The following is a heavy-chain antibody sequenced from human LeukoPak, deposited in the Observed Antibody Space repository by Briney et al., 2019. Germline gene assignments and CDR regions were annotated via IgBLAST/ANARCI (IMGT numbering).Heavy chain of an antibody. CDR2: INPSSGNT. CDR3: ARGGLYCSSTSCPSSDY. CDR1: GYIFTTYY. J-gene: IGHJ4*02. D-gene: IGHD2-2*01. V-gene: IGHV1-46*01. Sequence: GASVKVSCKASGYIFTTYYMHWVRQAPGQGLEWMGVINPSSGNTRYAQKFQGRVTMTRDTSTSTVYMELSSLRSEDTAVYYCARGGLYCSSTSCPSSDYWGQGTLVTVSS.